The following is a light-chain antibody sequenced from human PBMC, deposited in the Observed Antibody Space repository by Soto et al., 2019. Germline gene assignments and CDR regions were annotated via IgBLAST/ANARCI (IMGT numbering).Light chain of an antibody. V-gene: IGKV3-20*01. CDR1: QSVSSTY. CDR2: GAS. Sequence: EIVLTQSPGTLSLSPGERATLSCRASQSVSSTYLAWYQQRPGQAPRLLMYGASSRATGIPDRFSGSGSGTDFTLVISRLEPEDFAVYYCQQYGRSPRTFGPGTKVDIK. J-gene: IGKJ3*01. CDR3: QQYGRSPRT.